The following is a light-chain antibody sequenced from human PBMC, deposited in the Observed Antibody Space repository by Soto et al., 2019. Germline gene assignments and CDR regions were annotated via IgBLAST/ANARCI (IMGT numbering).Light chain of an antibody. CDR3: QQYGSSPRYS. Sequence: EIVLTQSPGTLSLSPGERVTVSCRASQGVSSSYLAWYQQKPGQAPRLLIYGVSNRATGIPDRISGSGSGTDFTLTISRLEPEDFAVYYCQQYGSSPRYSFGQGTKLEIK. J-gene: IGKJ2*03. V-gene: IGKV3-20*01. CDR1: QGVSSSY. CDR2: GVS.